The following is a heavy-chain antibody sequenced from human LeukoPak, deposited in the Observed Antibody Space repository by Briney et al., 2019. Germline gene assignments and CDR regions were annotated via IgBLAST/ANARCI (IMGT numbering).Heavy chain of an antibody. CDR2: INHSGST. V-gene: IGHV4-38-2*01. CDR1: GYSISSGYY. J-gene: IGHJ4*02. Sequence: SETLSLTCAVSGYSISSGYYWGWIRQPPGKGLEWIGEINHSGSTNYNPSLKSRVTISVDTSKNQFSLKLSSVTAADTAVYYCARHGGQWLALYYFDYWGQGTLVTVSS. CDR3: ARHGGQWLALYYFDY. D-gene: IGHD6-19*01.